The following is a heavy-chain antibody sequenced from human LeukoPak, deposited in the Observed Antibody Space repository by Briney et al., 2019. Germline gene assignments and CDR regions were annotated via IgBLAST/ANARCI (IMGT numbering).Heavy chain of an antibody. D-gene: IGHD5-18*01. CDR3: ARGSVQLWLRDTYYYMDV. V-gene: IGHV3-20*04. Sequence: RPGGSLRLSCAASGFTFDDYAMNWVRQVPGRGLEWVSGINWNGRITEYADSVKDRFTISRQNAKNSLYLYMNNLGGEDTALYFCARGSVQLWLRDTYYYMDVWGKGTTVTVSS. CDR1: GFTFDDYA. J-gene: IGHJ6*03. CDR2: INWNGRIT.